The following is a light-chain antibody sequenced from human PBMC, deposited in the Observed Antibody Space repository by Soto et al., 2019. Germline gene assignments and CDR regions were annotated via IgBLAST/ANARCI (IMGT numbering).Light chain of an antibody. CDR1: QGSSRW. CDR2: KAS. Sequence: GERVTITCRASQGSSRWLARYQQKPGKPPKLLPYKASLLHSGIPSRFSGSGSGTEFTLTISCLLPEDFADYFWQQYERYRLTFGGVTKVDI. CDR3: QQYERYRLT. J-gene: IGKJ4*01. V-gene: IGKV1-5*03.